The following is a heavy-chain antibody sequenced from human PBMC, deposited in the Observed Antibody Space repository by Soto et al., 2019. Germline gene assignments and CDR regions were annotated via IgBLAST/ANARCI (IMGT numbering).Heavy chain of an antibody. V-gene: IGHV4-59*01. Sequence: SETLSLTCFVSCGSISSYYWSWIRQPPGKGLEWIGYIYYSGSTNYNPSLKSRVTISVDTSKNQFSLKLSSVTAADTAVYYCARGHGTRRVAASNWFDPRGKGTLVTVSS. CDR2: IYYSGST. CDR3: ARGHGTRRVAASNWFDP. J-gene: IGHJ5*02. D-gene: IGHD2-15*01. CDR1: CGSISSYY.